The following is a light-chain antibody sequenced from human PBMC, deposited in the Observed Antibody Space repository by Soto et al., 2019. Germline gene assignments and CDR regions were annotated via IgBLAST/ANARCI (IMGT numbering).Light chain of an antibody. CDR3: HQYDNWPRT. Sequence: EIVMTQSPVTLSVSPWERATLSCRASQSVSSKLAWYQQKPGQAPRPLIYGASTRAIGIPDRFSGSGSGTEVTLTISSLQSEDFAVYYCHQYDNWPRTFGQGTKVEI. CDR2: GAS. J-gene: IGKJ1*01. V-gene: IGKV3-15*01. CDR1: QSVSSK.